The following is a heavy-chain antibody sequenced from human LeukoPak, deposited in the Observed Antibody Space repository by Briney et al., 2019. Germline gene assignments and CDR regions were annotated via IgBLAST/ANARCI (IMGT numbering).Heavy chain of an antibody. CDR1: GFTFSSYA. J-gene: IGHJ4*02. V-gene: IGHV3-64*01. CDR2: ISSNGGST. Sequence: GGSLRLSCAAFGFTFSSYAMHWVRQAPGKGLEYVSAISSNGGSTYYANSVKGRFTISRDNSKNTLYLQMGSLRAEDMAVYYCARGGVVVTAALDYWGQGTLVTVSS. CDR3: ARGGVVVTAALDY. D-gene: IGHD2-21*02.